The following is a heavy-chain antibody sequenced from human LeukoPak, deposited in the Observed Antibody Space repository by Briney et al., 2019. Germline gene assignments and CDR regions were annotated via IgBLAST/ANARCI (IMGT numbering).Heavy chain of an antibody. Sequence: ASVKVSCKASGYTFTGYYMHWVQQAPGQGLEWMGWINPNSGGTNYAQKFQGRVTMTRDTSISTAYMELSRLRSGDTAVYYCARDLVRGQVVVAATHFDYWGQGTLVTVSS. D-gene: IGHD2-15*01. J-gene: IGHJ4*02. CDR1: GYTFTGYY. CDR3: ARDLVRGQVVVAATHFDY. CDR2: INPNSGGT. V-gene: IGHV1-2*02.